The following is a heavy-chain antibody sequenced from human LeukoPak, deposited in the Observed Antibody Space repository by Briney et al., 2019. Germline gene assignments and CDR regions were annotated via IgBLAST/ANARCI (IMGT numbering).Heavy chain of an antibody. V-gene: IGHV3-74*01. CDR2: IIGDGSIT. Sequence: QPGGSLRLSCAASGFTFSTYWMHWVRQAPGKGLEWVSRIIGDGSITNYADSVKGRFTISRDNAENSLYLQMNSLRDEDTAVYYCARDRYALQYWGQGTLVTVSS. CDR1: GFTFSTYW. CDR3: ARDRYALQY. J-gene: IGHJ1*01. D-gene: IGHD5-12*01.